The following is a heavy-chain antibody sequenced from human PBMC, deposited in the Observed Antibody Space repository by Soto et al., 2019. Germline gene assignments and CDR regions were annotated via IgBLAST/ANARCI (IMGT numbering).Heavy chain of an antibody. CDR1: GGSFSGHY. D-gene: IGHD3-16*01. CDR2: INHSGST. J-gene: IGHJ3*01. V-gene: IGHV4-34*01. CDR3: ARSPLSYDYVRQTWREVGDSFDV. Sequence: SETLSLSCAVYGGSFSGHYWTWIRQPPGRGLEWIGEINHSGSTNYNPPLKSRVTMSVDTSKNQFSLKLSSVTAADTAVYYCARSPLSYDYVRQTWREVGDSFDVWGRGTLVTVSS.